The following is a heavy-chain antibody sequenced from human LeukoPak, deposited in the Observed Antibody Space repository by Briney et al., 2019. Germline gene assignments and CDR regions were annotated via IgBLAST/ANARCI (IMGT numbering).Heavy chain of an antibody. CDR2: IYYSGST. J-gene: IGHJ3*02. CDR3: ARRDDCSNTSCYEDAFDI. CDR1: GGSISSYY. Sequence: SETLSLTCTVSGGSISSYYWSWIRQPPGKGLEWIGYIYYSGSTNYNPSLKSRVTISVDTSKNQFSLKLSSVTAADTAVYYCARRDDCSNTSCYEDAFDIWGQGTMVTVSS. V-gene: IGHV4-59*12. D-gene: IGHD2-2*01.